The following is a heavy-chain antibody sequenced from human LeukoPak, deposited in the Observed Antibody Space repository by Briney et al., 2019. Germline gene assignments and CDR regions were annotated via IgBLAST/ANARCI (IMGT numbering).Heavy chain of an antibody. CDR2: ISSDGSGT. V-gene: IGHV3-74*01. CDR1: GFTFSSYL. CDR3: ARANHPTYYDSSGYYQDY. Sequence: PVGSLRLSCAVSGFTFSSYLMHWVRQAPGKGLEWVSRISSDGSGTSYADSVKGRFTISKDTAKNTLYLQMNSLRAEDTGVYYCARANHPTYYDSSGYYQDYWGQGTLVTVSS. D-gene: IGHD3-22*01. J-gene: IGHJ4*02.